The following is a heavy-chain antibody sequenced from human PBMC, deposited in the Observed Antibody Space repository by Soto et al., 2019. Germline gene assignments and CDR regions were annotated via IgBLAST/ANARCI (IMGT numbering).Heavy chain of an antibody. D-gene: IGHD2-8*02. J-gene: IGHJ5*02. CDR3: ARQASYWHGGGGWIDP. CDR2: IGTKHDT. Sequence: EVQLVESGGGLVQPGGSLRLSCAASGFTFSAYDMHWVRQATGKGLEWVSAIGTKHDTYYPESVKGRFTISRENAKNSLYLQMNSLGAGDTAVYYCARQASYWHGGGGWIDPWGQGTLVTVSS. V-gene: IGHV3-13*01. CDR1: GFTFSAYD.